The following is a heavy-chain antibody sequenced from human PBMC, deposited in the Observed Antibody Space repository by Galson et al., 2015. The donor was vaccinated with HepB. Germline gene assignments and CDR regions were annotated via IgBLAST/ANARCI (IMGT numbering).Heavy chain of an antibody. CDR2: TWSNGNKK. V-gene: IGHV3-33*01. Sequence: SLRLSCAASGFTFSDYGMHWVRQAPGKGLEWMAITWSNGNKKYYADSVKGRFTISRDESQSTLYLQMNDLRAEDTAIYYCARDLGYLSRFDFTTGLYRPLQAFGYWGQGTPVTVSS. CDR1: GFTFSDYG. CDR3: ARDLGYLSRFDFTTGLYRPLQAFGY. J-gene: IGHJ4*02. D-gene: IGHD3-16*02.